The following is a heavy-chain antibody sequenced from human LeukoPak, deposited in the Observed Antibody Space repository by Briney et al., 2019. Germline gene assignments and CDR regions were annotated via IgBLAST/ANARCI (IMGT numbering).Heavy chain of an antibody. CDR1: NGSISSYH. D-gene: IGHD1-26*01. J-gene: IGHJ4*02. CDR3: ARLRVSGSYLYYFDY. CDR2: ILTSGTT. Sequence: SETLTLTCTVSNGSISSYHWSWVRQPPGKGLEWIGYILTSGTTNYNPSLKSRLTISVDTSKNQFTLKLSSVTAADTAVYYCARLRVSGSYLYYFDYWGQGTLVTVSS. V-gene: IGHV4-4*09.